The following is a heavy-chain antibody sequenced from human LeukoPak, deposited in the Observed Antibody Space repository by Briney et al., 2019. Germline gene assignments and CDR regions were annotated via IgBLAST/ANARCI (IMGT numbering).Heavy chain of an antibody. CDR3: ARGRVQYYFGSGSQGWFDP. D-gene: IGHD3-10*01. J-gene: IGHJ5*02. V-gene: IGHV4-34*01. Sequence: PSETLSLTCAAYGGSFSGYYWNWIRQSPGMGLEWIGEITHSGSTNYNPSLKSRVTISVDTPKNQFSLRLTSVTAADTAVYYCARGRVQYYFGSGSQGWFDPWGQGTLVTVSS. CDR2: ITHSGST. CDR1: GGSFSGYY.